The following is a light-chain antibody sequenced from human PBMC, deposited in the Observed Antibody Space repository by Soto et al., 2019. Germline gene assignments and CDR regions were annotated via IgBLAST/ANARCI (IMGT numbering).Light chain of an antibody. J-gene: IGKJ1*01. CDR1: QYINTR. Sequence: IVLTQSPATLSSFQGDRVTLSCRASQYINTRLAWYQHRPGQAPRLLIYQTSIRAAGIPARFSASGSGTDFTLTISDVQPEDFALYYCHQRQSWPRTFGQGTKVDIK. CDR2: QTS. V-gene: IGKV3-11*01. CDR3: HQRQSWPRT.